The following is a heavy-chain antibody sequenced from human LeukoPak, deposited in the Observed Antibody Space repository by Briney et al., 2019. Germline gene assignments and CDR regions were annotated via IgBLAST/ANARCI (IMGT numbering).Heavy chain of an antibody. CDR1: GYTFTGYY. D-gene: IGHD1-20*01. J-gene: IGHJ4*02. V-gene: IGHV1-2*02. CDR2: INPNSGGT. CDR3: ARSGYNWNQKYYFDY. Sequence: GASVKVSCKASGYTFTGYYMHWVRQAPGQGLEWMGWINPNSGGTNYAPKFQGRVTMTRDTSIRTAYMELSRLRSDDTAVYYCARSGYNWNQKYYFDYWGQGTLVTVSS.